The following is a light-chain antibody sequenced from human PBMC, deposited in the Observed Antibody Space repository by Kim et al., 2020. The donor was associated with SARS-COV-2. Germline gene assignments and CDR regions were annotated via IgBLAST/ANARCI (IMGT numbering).Light chain of an antibody. CDR3: QQYSNSWT. V-gene: IGKV3-15*01. CDR1: QRVSNN. CDR2: GAS. Sequence: SVSPGERATRLSRASQRVSNNLAWYQQKPGQAPRLLIYGASTRATGIPARFSGSGSGTEFALTLSSLQSEDFAVYCCQQYSNSWTFGQGTKVDI. J-gene: IGKJ1*01.